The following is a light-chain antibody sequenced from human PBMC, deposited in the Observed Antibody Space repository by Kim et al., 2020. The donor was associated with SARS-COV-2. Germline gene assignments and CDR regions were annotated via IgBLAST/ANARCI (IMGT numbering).Light chain of an antibody. CDR3: LSGT. Sequence: PSTLSASVGDRVTITCRASQSINTLLAWYQQKPGKAPKLLIYRASTLQTGVPSRFSGRGSGTEFTLTINSLQPDDFATYYCLSGTFGQGTKVDIK. CDR1: QSINTL. V-gene: IGKV1-5*03. CDR2: RAS. J-gene: IGKJ1*01.